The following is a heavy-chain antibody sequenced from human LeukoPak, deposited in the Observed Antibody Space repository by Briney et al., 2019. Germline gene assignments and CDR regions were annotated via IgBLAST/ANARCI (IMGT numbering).Heavy chain of an antibody. CDR2: IYTSGST. D-gene: IGHD2-8*01. Sequence: SETLSLTCTVSGGSISSYYWSWIRQPPGKGLEWIGYIYTSGSTNYNPSLKSRVTISVDTSKNQFSLKLSSVTAADTAVYYCAGSSYCTNGVCYGPYYYYYYMDVWGKGTTVTVSS. V-gene: IGHV4-4*09. CDR1: GGSISSYY. J-gene: IGHJ6*03. CDR3: AGSSYCTNGVCYGPYYYYYYMDV.